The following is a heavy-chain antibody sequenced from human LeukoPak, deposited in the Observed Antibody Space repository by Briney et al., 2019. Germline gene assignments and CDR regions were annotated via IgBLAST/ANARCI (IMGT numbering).Heavy chain of an antibody. CDR3: ARDRRLHSGSYPRFDY. V-gene: IGHV4-59*01. Sequence: SETLSLTCTVSGGSITSYYWSWIRQPPGKGLEWLGNIYYSGSTNYNPSLKSRVTISVDTSKNQFSLELTSVTAADTAVYYCARDRRLHSGSYPRFDYWGQGTLVTVSS. CDR2: IYYSGST. D-gene: IGHD1-26*01. J-gene: IGHJ4*02. CDR1: GGSITSYY.